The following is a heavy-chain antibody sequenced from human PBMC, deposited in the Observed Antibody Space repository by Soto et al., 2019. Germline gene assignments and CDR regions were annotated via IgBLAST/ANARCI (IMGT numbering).Heavy chain of an antibody. CDR2: SIPVIGTP. D-gene: IGHD3-10*01. J-gene: IGHJ6*02. CDR3: ARGPIVRGVALYGMDV. Sequence: QVQLVQSGAEVKKPGSSVKVSCKASGDTLSTYAISWVRQAPGQGLQWMGGSIPVIGTPNYAQKFQGRVTITADESTSTAYMELSSLRSEDTAVYYCARGPIVRGVALYGMDVWGQGTTVTVSS. CDR1: GDTLSTYA. V-gene: IGHV1-69*01.